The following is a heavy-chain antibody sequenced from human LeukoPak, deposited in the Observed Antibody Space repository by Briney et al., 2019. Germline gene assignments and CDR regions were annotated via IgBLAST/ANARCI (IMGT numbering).Heavy chain of an antibody. J-gene: IGHJ4*02. Sequence: GGSLRLSCAASGFTFSSYSMNWVRQAPGKGLEWVSYISSSSTIYYADSVKGRFTISRDNAKNSLYLQMNSLRAEDTAVYYCARFSSEIVVVPAATNLDYWGQGTLVTVSS. CDR1: GFTFSSYS. CDR2: ISSSSTI. D-gene: IGHD2-2*01. CDR3: ARFSSEIVVVPAATNLDY. V-gene: IGHV3-48*01.